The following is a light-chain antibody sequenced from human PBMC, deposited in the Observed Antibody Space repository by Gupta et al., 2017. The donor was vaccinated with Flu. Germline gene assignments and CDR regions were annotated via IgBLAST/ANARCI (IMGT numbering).Light chain of an antibody. V-gene: IGLV3-25*02. Sequence: SPELPQPPSVSVSPGQTARIACSGDALTNQYTCWYQQKAGKPPVLVIYKDGERPSGIPERFSGSSSETIVTLTISGVQAEDEADYYCQSADSTGRFVIFGGGTKLTVL. CDR3: QSADSTGRFVI. J-gene: IGLJ2*01. CDR1: ALTNQY. CDR2: KDG.